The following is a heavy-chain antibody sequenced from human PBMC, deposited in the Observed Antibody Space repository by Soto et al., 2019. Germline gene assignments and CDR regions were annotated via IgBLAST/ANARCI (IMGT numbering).Heavy chain of an antibody. CDR1: GGSVSSGNYY. D-gene: IGHD3-3*01. J-gene: IGHJ4*02. CDR2: IYYSGST. Sequence: SETLSLTCTVSGGSVSSGNYYWSWIRQPPGKGLQWIGYIYYSGSTDYNPSLNSRVTISIDTSENQFSLKLSSVTAADTAVYFCAGLSYSFWSGYYRPSLYFDYWGQGALVTVSS. V-gene: IGHV4-61*01. CDR3: AGLSYSFWSGYYRPSLYFDY.